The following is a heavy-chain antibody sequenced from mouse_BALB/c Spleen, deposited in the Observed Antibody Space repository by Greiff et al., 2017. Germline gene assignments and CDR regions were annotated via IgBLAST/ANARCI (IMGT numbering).Heavy chain of an antibody. J-gene: IGHJ4*01. CDR3: ARHYGNSYAMDY. D-gene: IGHD2-1*01. V-gene: IGHV1S29*02. CDR2: IYPYNGGT. Sequence: EVQVVESGPELVKPGASVKISCKASGYTFTDYNMHWVKQSHGKSLEWIGYIYPYNGGTGYNQKFKSKATLTVDNSSSTAYMELRSLTSEDSAVYYCARHYGNSYAMDYWGQGTSVTVSS. CDR1: GYTFTDYN.